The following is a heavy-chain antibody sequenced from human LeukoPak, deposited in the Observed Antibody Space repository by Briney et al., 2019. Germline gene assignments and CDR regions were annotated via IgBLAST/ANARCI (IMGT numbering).Heavy chain of an antibody. V-gene: IGHV1-18*01. J-gene: IGHJ3*02. CDR1: GYTFTSYG. CDR3: ARDRPLGVVEWLWIPDAFDI. D-gene: IGHD3-3*01. CDR2: ISAYNGDT. Sequence: ASVKVSCKASGYTFTSYGISWVRQAPGQGLEWMGWISAYNGDTNYAQKLQGRVTMTTDTSTSTAYMELRSLRSDDTAVYYCARDRPLGVVEWLWIPDAFDIWGQGTMVTVSS.